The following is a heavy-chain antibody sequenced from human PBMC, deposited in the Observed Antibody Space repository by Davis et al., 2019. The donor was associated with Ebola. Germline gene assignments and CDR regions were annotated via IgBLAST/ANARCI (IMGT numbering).Heavy chain of an antibody. D-gene: IGHD3-10*01. CDR1: GFTFSSYT. J-gene: IGHJ4*02. V-gene: IGHV3-21*04. CDR3: ARSPWFGELLYYFDY. CDR2: ISGRSTYI. Sequence: PGGSLRLSCAASGFTFSSYTMNWVRQAPGKGLEWVSSISGRSTYIYYADSVKGRFTISRDNSKNTMYLQMNSLRGEDTAVYFCARSPWFGELLYYFDYWGQGTLVTVSS.